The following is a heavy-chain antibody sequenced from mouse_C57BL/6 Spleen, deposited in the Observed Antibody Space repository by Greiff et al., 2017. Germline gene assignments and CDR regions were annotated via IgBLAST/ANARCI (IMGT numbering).Heavy chain of an antibody. CDR1: GYAFSSSW. D-gene: IGHD2-1*01. V-gene: IGHV1-82*01. CDR2: IYPGDGDT. Sequence: QVQLKQSGPELVKPGASVKISCKASGYAFSSSWMNWVKQRPGKGLEWIGRIYPGDGDTNYNGKFKGKATLTADKSSSTAYMQLSSLTSEDSAVYFCARWGGNQFNFDYWGQGTTLTVSS. CDR3: ARWGGNQFNFDY. J-gene: IGHJ2*01.